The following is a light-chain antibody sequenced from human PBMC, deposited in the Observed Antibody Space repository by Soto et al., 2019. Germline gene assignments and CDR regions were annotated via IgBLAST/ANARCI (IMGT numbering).Light chain of an antibody. CDR1: QSISSN. J-gene: IGKJ2*01. CDR2: RAS. V-gene: IGKV3-15*01. Sequence: EIVMTQSPATLSVSPGERATLSCRASQSISSNIAWYQQKPGQAPRLLIYRASTRATGIPARFSGSGSGTEFTLTISSLQSEDFAFYYCQHYYNWPPYTFGQGTKLEI. CDR3: QHYYNWPPYT.